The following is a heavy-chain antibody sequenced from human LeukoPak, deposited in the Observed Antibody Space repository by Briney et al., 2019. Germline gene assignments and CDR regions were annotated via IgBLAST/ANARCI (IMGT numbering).Heavy chain of an antibody. V-gene: IGHV4-39*01. J-gene: IGHJ1*01. CDR2: LYSSGNT. Sequence: PETLSLTCTVPGDSISSSSNYYWGWIRQPPGKGLEWIGSLYSSGNTYYNPSLKSRVTISVDSSKNQFSLKLTSVTAADTAVYYCARTASEYSISWIDWGQGTLVTVSS. D-gene: IGHD6-13*01. CDR3: ARTASEYSISWID. CDR1: GDSISSSSNYY.